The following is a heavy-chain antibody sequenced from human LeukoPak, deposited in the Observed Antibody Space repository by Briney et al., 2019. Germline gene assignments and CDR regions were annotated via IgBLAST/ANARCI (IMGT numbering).Heavy chain of an antibody. CDR1: GGSFSGYY. V-gene: IGHV4-34*01. CDR3: ARGLWSPTGSYCGGDCQPFDY. D-gene: IGHD2-21*02. Sequence: PSETLSLTCAVYGGSFSGYYWSWIRQPPGKGLEWIGEINHSGSTNYNPSLKSRVTISVDTSKNQFSLKLSSVTAADTAVYYCARGLWSPTGSYCGGDCQPFDYWGQGTLVTVSS. J-gene: IGHJ4*02. CDR2: INHSGST.